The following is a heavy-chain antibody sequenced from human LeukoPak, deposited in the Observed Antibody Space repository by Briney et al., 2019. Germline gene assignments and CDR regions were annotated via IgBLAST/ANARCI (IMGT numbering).Heavy chain of an antibody. CDR1: GDSVSSNSAA. V-gene: IGHV6-1*01. CDR3: ARGIRGYCSGGSCPTLYYYYYYMDV. J-gene: IGHJ6*03. CDR2: TYYRSKWYN. Sequence: SQTLSLTCAISGDSVSSNSAAWNWIRQSPSRGLEWLGRTYYRSKWYNDYAVSVKSRITINPDTSKNQFSLLLNSVTPEDTAVYYCARGIRGYCSGGSCPTLYYYYYYMDVWGKGTTVTVSS. D-gene: IGHD2-15*01.